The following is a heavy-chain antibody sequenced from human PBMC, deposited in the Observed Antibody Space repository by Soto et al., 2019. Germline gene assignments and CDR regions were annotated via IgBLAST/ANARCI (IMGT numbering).Heavy chain of an antibody. J-gene: IGHJ6*02. CDR1: GFTFRSYA. Sequence: QVQLVESGGGVVQPGRSLRLSCAASGFTFRSYAMHWVRQAPGKGLEWVAVISYDGSNKYYADSVKGRFTISRDNSKNTLYLQMNSLRAEDTAVYYCARGGGSYHYLGYYGMDVWGQGTTVTVSS. CDR2: ISYDGSNK. D-gene: IGHD1-26*01. CDR3: ARGGGSYHYLGYYGMDV. V-gene: IGHV3-30-3*01.